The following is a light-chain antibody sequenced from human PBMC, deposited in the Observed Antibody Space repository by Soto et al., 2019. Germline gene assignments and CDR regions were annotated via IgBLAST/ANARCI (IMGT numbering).Light chain of an antibody. CDR3: QQRTIWPLT. CDR1: QSVTYN. J-gene: IGKJ4*01. V-gene: IGKV3-11*01. Sequence: EIVLTQSPATLSLSPGDRATLSCRASQSVTYNLAWYQQKPGQAPRLLIYDAANRATGIPARFSGSGSGTDFTLTIVSLEPEDSAIYYCQQRTIWPLTFGGGTRVEIK. CDR2: DAA.